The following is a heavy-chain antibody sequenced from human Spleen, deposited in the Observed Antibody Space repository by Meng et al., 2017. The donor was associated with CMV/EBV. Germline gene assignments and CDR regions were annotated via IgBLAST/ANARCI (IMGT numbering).Heavy chain of an antibody. Sequence: GESLKISCAASGFTFSSYSMNWVRQAPGKGLEWVSYISSSSSTIYYADSVKGRFTISRDNAKNSLYLQMNSLRAEDTAVYYCARDVRYCSSTSCSTNWGQGTLVTVSS. CDR2: ISSSSSTI. D-gene: IGHD2-2*01. V-gene: IGHV3-48*04. CDR3: ARDVRYCSSTSCSTN. J-gene: IGHJ4*02. CDR1: GFTFSSYS.